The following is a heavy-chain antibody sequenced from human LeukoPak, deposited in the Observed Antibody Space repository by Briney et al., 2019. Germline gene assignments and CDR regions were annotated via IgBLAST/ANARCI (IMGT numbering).Heavy chain of an antibody. CDR3: ARTKPAVAATPDY. V-gene: IGHV1-2*02. Sequence: ASVKVSCKASGYTFTGYYMHWVRRAPGQGLEWMGWINPNSGGTNYAQKFQGRVTMTRDTSISTAYMELSRLRSDDTAVYYCARTKPAVAATPDYWGQGTLVTVSS. J-gene: IGHJ4*02. D-gene: IGHD2-15*01. CDR1: GYTFTGYY. CDR2: INPNSGGT.